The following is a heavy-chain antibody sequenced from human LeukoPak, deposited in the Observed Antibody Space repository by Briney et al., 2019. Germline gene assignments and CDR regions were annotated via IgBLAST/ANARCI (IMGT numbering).Heavy chain of an antibody. CDR1: GYTFSTYY. J-gene: IGHJ4*02. D-gene: IGHD4-11*01. CDR3: ARDDNYGIFVNVDY. CDR2: IIPSDGFT. V-gene: IGHV1-46*01. Sequence: ASVKVSCKASGYTFSTYYVHWVRQAPGQGLEWMGMIIPSDGFTSYAQKFQGRVTMTRDMSTSTVYMELSSLRSDDTAVYYCARDDNYGIFVNVDYWGQGTLVTVSS.